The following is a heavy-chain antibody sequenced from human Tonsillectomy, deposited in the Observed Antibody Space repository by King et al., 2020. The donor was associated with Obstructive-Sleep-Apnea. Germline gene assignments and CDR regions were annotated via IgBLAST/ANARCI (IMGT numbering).Heavy chain of an antibody. CDR2: IYHSGST. J-gene: IGHJ4*02. CDR3: ASDTGYSSSWYPDY. CDR1: GYSLSSGYY. D-gene: IGHD6-13*01. Sequence: QLQESGPGLVKPSETLSLTCTVSGYSLSSGYYWGWIRQPPGKGLEWIGSIYHSGSTYYNPSLKSRVTISVDTSKNQFSLKLSSVTAADTAVYYCASDTGYSSSWYPDYWGQGTLVTVSS. V-gene: IGHV4-38-2*02.